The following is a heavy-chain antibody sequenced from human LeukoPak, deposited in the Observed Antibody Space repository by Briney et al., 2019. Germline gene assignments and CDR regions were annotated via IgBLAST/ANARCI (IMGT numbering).Heavy chain of an antibody. Sequence: GASVKVSCKASGYTFRSYWMHWVRQAPGKGLVWVSRINSDGSSTSYADSVKGRFTISRDNAKNTLYLQMNSLRAEDTAVYYCARGVVVIDYWGQGTLVTVSS. CDR3: ARGVVVIDY. D-gene: IGHD3-22*01. CDR1: GYTFRSYW. CDR2: INSDGSST. J-gene: IGHJ4*02. V-gene: IGHV3-74*01.